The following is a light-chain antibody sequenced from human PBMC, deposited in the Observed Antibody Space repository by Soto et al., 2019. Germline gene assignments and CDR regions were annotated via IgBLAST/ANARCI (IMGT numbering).Light chain of an antibody. Sequence: IVLTQSPPTLSLWPGETAVLSCRASQSISSSLSWYQQRPGQAPRILIYDASNRAPGIPARFSGSGSGTVFTLTISSLEPEDFALYYCQQRSSWITFGQGTRLEIE. J-gene: IGKJ5*01. CDR3: QQRSSWIT. CDR1: QSISSS. CDR2: DAS. V-gene: IGKV3-11*01.